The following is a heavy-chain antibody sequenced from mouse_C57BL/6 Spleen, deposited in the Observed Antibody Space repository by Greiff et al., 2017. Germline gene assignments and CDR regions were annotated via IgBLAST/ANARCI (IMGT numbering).Heavy chain of an antibody. V-gene: IGHV3-6*01. CDR1: GYSITSGYY. CDR3: TRDRYYGSSGYAMDY. Sequence: ESGPGLVKPSQSLSLTCSVTGYSITSGYYWNWIRQFPGNKLEWMGYISYDGSNNYNPSLKNRISITRDTSKNQFFLKLNSVTTEDTATYYCTRDRYYGSSGYAMDYWGQGTSVTVSS. D-gene: IGHD1-1*01. J-gene: IGHJ4*01. CDR2: ISYDGSN.